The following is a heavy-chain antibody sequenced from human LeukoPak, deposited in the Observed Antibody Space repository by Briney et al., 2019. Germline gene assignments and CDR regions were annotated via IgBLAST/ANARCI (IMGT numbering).Heavy chain of an antibody. CDR3: ARGRGHGGEGFDY. J-gene: IGHJ4*02. V-gene: IGHV1-8*02. CDR1: EYTFTGYY. D-gene: IGHD3/OR15-3a*01. Sequence: GASVKVSCKASEYTFTGYYMHWVRQAPGQGLEWMGWMNPNSGNTGYAQKFQGRVTMTRNTSISTAYMELSSLRSEDTAVYYCARGRGHGGEGFDYWGQGTLVTVSS. CDR2: MNPNSGNT.